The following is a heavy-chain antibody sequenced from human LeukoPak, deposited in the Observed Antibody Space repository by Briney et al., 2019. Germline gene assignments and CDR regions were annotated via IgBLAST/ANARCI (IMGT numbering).Heavy chain of an antibody. Sequence: QSGGSLRLSCAASGFTFSSYAMHWVRQAPGKGLEWVAVISYDGSNKYYADSVKGRFTISRDNSKNTLYLQMNSLRVEDTAVYYCARGELPRRWLHPPVDYWGQGTLVTVSS. V-gene: IGHV3-30*04. CDR3: ARGELPRRWLHPPVDY. D-gene: IGHD5-24*01. CDR2: ISYDGSNK. J-gene: IGHJ4*02. CDR1: GFTFSSYA.